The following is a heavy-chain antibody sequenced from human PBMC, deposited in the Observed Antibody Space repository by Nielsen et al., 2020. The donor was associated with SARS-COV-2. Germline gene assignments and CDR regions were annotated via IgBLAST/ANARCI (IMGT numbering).Heavy chain of an antibody. Sequence: LRLSCAVSGGSISSGGYSWSWIRQPPGRGLEWIGYIYHSGRTYYNPSLKSRVTISVDRSKNQFSLKLSSVTAADTAVYYCARGGRITFGGADDAFDIWGQGTMVTVSS. J-gene: IGHJ3*02. CDR3: ARGGRITFGGADDAFDI. D-gene: IGHD3-16*01. CDR2: IYHSGRT. V-gene: IGHV4-30-2*01. CDR1: GGSISSGGYS.